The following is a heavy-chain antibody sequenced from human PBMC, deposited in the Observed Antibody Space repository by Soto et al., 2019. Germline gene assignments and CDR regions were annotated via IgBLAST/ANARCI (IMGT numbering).Heavy chain of an antibody. CDR1: GESISSSSYY. D-gene: IGHD2-21*02. CDR2: IYYRGRT. Sequence: PSETLSLTCIVSGESISSSSYYWGWIRQPPGKGLEWIGSIYYRGRTYYNPSFKSRVTISIDTSKNQFSLKLSSVTATDTAVYYCARQRTTVVTQAYFDHWGQGALVTVS. V-gene: IGHV4-39*01. J-gene: IGHJ4*02. CDR3: ARQRTTVVTQAYFDH.